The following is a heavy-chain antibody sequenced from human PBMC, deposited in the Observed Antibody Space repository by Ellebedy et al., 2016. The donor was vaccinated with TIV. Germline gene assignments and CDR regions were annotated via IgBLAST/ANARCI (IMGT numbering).Heavy chain of an antibody. J-gene: IGHJ4*02. CDR3: ARFVRRTSDVY. Sequence: GESLKISXAASGFNFGNYWMGWVRQAPGKGLGWGANIRDDGSETYYVDSVKGRFTISRDNAKNSLYLQMHSLRAEDTAVYRCARFVRRTSDVYWGQGTLVTVSS. CDR2: IRDDGSET. V-gene: IGHV3-7*03. D-gene: IGHD2-2*01. CDR1: GFNFGNYW.